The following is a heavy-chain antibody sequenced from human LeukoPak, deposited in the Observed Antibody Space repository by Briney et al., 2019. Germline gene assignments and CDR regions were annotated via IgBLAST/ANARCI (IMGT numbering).Heavy chain of an antibody. CDR1: GYTFTDSY. CDR3: ARAARGSWYGDFGNWFDP. Sequence: GASVKVSCKASGYTFTDSYMDWVRQAPGQGLEWMGWINPNSGGTNYAQKFQGWVTMTRDTSISTAYMELSRLRSDDTAVYYCARAARGSWYGDFGNWFDPWGQGTLVTVSS. CDR2: INPNSGGT. V-gene: IGHV1-2*04. J-gene: IGHJ5*02. D-gene: IGHD6-13*01.